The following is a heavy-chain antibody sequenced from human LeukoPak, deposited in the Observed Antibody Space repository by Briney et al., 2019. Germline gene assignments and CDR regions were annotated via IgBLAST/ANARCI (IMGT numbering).Heavy chain of an antibody. D-gene: IGHD1-26*01. CDR2: ISVYNGNT. V-gene: IGHV1-18*01. CDR1: GYTFTSHG. J-gene: IGHJ4*02. CDR3: ARDPYSGSPYYFDY. Sequence: ASVKVSCKASGYTFTSHGISWARQAPGQVLEWMGWISVYNGNTNYAQKLQGRVTMTTDTSTSTAYMELRSLRSDDTAVYYCARDPYSGSPYYFDYWGQGTLVTVSS.